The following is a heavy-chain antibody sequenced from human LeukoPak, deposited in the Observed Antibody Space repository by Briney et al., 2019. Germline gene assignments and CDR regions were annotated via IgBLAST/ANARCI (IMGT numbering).Heavy chain of an antibody. Sequence: SETLSLTCTVSGGSISSSSYYWGWIRQPPGKGLEWIGSIYYSGSTYYNPSLKSRVTISEDTSKNQFSLKLSSVTAADTAVYYCARNEGWVPAANYWGQGTLVTVSS. V-gene: IGHV4-39*01. D-gene: IGHD2-2*01. CDR1: GGSISSSSYY. CDR3: ARNEGWVPAANY. CDR2: IYYSGST. J-gene: IGHJ4*02.